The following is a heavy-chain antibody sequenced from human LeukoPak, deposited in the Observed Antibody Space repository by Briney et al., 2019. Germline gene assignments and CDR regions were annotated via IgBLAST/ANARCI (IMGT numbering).Heavy chain of an antibody. D-gene: IGHD2-21*01. CDR3: ARDLECGGDCYFFDY. CDR1: GFTFSSYW. V-gene: IGHV3-7*01. CDR2: IKQDGSEE. J-gene: IGHJ4*02. Sequence: GGSLRLSCAASGFTFSSYWMSWVRQAPGKGLEWVANIKQDGSEEYYVDSVKGRFTISRDNAKNSLYLQMNSLRAEDTAVYYCARDLECGGDCYFFDYWGQGTLVTVSS.